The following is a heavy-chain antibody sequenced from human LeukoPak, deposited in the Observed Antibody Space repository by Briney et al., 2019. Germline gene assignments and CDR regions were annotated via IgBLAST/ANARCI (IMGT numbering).Heavy chain of an antibody. Sequence: GGSLRLSCAASGFTFSSYSMNWVRQAPGKGLEWISYISGSSKIIHWAESLKGRFTISRDNAKNSLYLQMNSLRAEDTAIYYCACPRGWHGYGAYDIWGQGTIITVSS. CDR3: ACPRGWHGYGAYDI. CDR1: GFTFSSYS. J-gene: IGHJ3*02. CDR2: ISGSSKII. V-gene: IGHV3-48*01. D-gene: IGHD6-19*01.